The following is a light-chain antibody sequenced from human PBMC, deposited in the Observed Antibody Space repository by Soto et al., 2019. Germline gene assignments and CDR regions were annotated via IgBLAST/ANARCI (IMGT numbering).Light chain of an antibody. CDR3: QSYDSSLSGYV. J-gene: IGLJ1*01. V-gene: IGLV1-40*01. Sequence: QSVLTQPPSMSGAPGQRVTISCTGSSSNIGAGYDVHWYQQLPGTSPKLLSYGNSNRPSGVPDRFSGSKSGTSASLAITGLQAEDEADYYCQSYDSSLSGYVFGTGTKLTVL. CDR2: GNS. CDR1: SSNIGAGYD.